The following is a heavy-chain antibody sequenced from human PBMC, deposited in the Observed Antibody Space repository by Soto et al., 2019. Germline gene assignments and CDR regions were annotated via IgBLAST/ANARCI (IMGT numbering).Heavy chain of an antibody. CDR3: ARATTGTRYYYYGMDV. CDR1: GYTFTGYY. V-gene: IGHV1-2*02. CDR2: INPNSGGT. Sequence: GASVKVSCKASGYTFTGYYMHWVRQAPGQGLEWMGWINPNSGGTNYAQKFQGRVTMTRDTSISTAYMELSRLGSDDTAVYYCARATTGTRYYYYGMDVWGQGTTVTVSS. J-gene: IGHJ6*02. D-gene: IGHD1-1*01.